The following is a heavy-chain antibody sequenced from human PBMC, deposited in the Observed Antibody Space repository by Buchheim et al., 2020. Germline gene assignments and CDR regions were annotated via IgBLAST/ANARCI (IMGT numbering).Heavy chain of an antibody. D-gene: IGHD2-15*01. CDR1: GGTFSSYA. J-gene: IGHJ5*02. Sequence: QVQLVQSGAEVKKPGSSVKVSCKASGGTFSSYAISWVRQAPGQGLEWMGRIIPILGIANSAQKFQGRVTITADKSTSTAYMELSSLRSEDTAVYYCARGAYCSGGSCYSRWFDPWGQGTL. CDR2: IIPILGIA. V-gene: IGHV1-69*04. CDR3: ARGAYCSGGSCYSRWFDP.